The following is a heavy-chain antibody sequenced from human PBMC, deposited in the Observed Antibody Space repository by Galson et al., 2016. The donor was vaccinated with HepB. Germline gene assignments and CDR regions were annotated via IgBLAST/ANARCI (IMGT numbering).Heavy chain of an antibody. CDR3: AREPGFGAYHYYGMDV. V-gene: IGHV3-33*01. J-gene: IGHJ6*02. Sequence: SLRLSCAASGFTFSSYGMHWVRQAPGKGLEWVAVIWHDGSIKFYADSVKGRFTISRDNSKNTLDLQMKSLRAEETAVYYCAREPGFGAYHYYGMDVWGQGTTVTVSS. CDR2: IWHDGSIK. CDR1: GFTFSSYG. D-gene: IGHD3-10*01.